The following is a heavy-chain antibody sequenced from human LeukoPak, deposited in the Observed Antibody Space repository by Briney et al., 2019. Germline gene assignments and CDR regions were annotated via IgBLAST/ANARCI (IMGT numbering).Heavy chain of an antibody. CDR3: ARMAFCGGVNGMDV. V-gene: IGHV2-70*11. J-gene: IGHJ6*02. Sequence: SGPTLVKPTQTLTLTCTFSGFSLSTSGMCVSWIRQPPGKALEWLARIDWDDDKYYSTSLKTRLTISKDTSKNQVVLTMTNMDPVDTATYYCARMAFCGGVNGMDVWGQGTTVTVSS. CDR1: GFSLSTSGMC. D-gene: IGHD2-21*01. CDR2: IDWDDDK.